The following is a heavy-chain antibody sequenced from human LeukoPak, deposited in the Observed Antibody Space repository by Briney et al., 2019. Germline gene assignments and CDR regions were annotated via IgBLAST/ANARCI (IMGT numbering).Heavy chain of an antibody. CDR3: AKDTSRGSKYDILTGYFRYFDY. Sequence: GGSLRLSCAVSGFTLSSYGMHWVRQAPGKGLEWMAVISYDGTNKYYADSVKGRFTISRDNSKNTLYLQMNSLRAEDTAVYYCAKDTSRGSKYDILTGYFRYFDYWGQGTLVTVSS. CDR2: ISYDGTNK. CDR1: GFTLSSYG. D-gene: IGHD3-9*01. V-gene: IGHV3-30*18. J-gene: IGHJ4*02.